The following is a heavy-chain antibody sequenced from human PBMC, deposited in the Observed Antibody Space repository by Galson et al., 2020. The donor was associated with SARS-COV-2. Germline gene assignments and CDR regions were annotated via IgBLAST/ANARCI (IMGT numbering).Heavy chain of an antibody. CDR3: AREPLE. CDR1: GGSLSSGGYY. CDR2: ISHSGTT. Sequence: SETLSLTCHVSGGSLSSGGYYWTWIRPRPGKGLEWIGYISHSGTTSYNPSLQNRVAMSVDMSTNQFSLKLNSVTAADTAVYYCAREPLEWGQGTLVTVSS. J-gene: IGHJ4*02. V-gene: IGHV4-31*03.